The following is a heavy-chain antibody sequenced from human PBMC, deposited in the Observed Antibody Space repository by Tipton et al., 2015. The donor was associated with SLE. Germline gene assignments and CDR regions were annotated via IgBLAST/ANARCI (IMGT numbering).Heavy chain of an antibody. V-gene: IGHV1-18*01. CDR1: GGTFSSYA. CDR2: ISAYNGNT. Sequence: QSGAEVKKPASSVKVSCKASGGTFSSYAISWVRQAPGQGLEWMGWISAYNGNTNYAQKLQGRVTMTTDTSTSTAYMELRSLRSDDTAVYYCARDGYHDSSSYFDYWGQGTLVTVSS. D-gene: IGHD3-22*01. CDR3: ARDGYHDSSSYFDY. J-gene: IGHJ4*02.